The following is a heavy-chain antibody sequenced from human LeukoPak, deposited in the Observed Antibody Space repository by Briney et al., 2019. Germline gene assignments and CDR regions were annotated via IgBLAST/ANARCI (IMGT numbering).Heavy chain of an antibody. CDR1: GGPISSYY. V-gene: IGHV4-4*07. J-gene: IGHJ3*02. D-gene: IGHD3-22*01. CDR3: ARDRRYYDSSGYYAFDI. Sequence: SETLSLTCTVSGGPISSYYWSWIRQPAGKGLEWIGRIYTSGSTDYNPSLKSRVTMSVDTSKNQFSLKLSSVTAADTAVYYCARDRRYYDSSGYYAFDIWGQGTMVTVSS. CDR2: IYTSGST.